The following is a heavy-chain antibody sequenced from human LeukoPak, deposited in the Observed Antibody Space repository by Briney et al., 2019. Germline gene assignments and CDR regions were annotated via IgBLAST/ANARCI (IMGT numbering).Heavy chain of an antibody. CDR3: ATLSVAGQNY. CDR2: ISGSGGST. V-gene: IGHV3-23*01. CDR1: GFTFSSYA. Sequence: GGSLRLSCAASGFTFSSYAMSWVRQAPGKGLEWVSAISGSGGSTYYADSVKGRFTISRDNAKNSLYLQMNSLRAEDTAVYYCATLSVAGQNYWGQGTLVTVSS. D-gene: IGHD6-19*01. J-gene: IGHJ4*02.